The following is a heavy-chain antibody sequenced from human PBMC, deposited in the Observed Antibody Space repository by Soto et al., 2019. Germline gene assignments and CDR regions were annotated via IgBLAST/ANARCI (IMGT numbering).Heavy chain of an antibody. CDR3: AKMFSWVVVPVALDS. V-gene: IGHV3-23*01. D-gene: IGHD2-15*01. CDR1: GFTFSSYA. Sequence: GGSLRFSCAASGFTFSSYALTWVRQAPGKGLEWVSGTSGSGDTTDYADSVRGRFTISRDNSKNTLFLQMNSLRGEDTAVYYCAKMFSWVVVPVALDSWGQGTLVTVSS. CDR2: TSGSGDTT. J-gene: IGHJ4*02.